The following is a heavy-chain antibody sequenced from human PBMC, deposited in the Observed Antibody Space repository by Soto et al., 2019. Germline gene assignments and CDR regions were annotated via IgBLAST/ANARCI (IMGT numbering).Heavy chain of an antibody. V-gene: IGHV4-34*08. J-gene: IGHJ5*01. CDR3: STRAYDTNGYYRFDP. D-gene: IGHD3-22*01. CDR2: INHSGRV. CDR1: GGTFSAHS. Sequence: SETLSLTCAFYGGTFSAHSWTWIRQSAGKGLEWIGDINHSGRVNYSPSLKSRVTISLDTSKNQFSLTLSAVTAADTAMYYCSTRAYDTNGYYRFDPWGQGTLVTVSS.